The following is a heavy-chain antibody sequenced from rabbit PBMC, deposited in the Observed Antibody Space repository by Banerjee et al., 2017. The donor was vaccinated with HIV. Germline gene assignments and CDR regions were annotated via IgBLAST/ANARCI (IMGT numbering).Heavy chain of an antibody. V-gene: IGHV1S43*01. Sequence: QEQLEESGGDLVKPGASLTLTCTASGFTISSTYYMCWVRQAPGKGLEWIGCIYGGITITWYASWVNGRFTISRSTSLNTVDLKVTSLTAADTATYFCASTYSYASSSGYYFGLWGPGTLVTVS. CDR1: GFTISSTYY. D-gene: IGHD1-1*01. J-gene: IGHJ6*01. CDR2: IYGGITIT. CDR3: ASTYSYASSSGYYFGL.